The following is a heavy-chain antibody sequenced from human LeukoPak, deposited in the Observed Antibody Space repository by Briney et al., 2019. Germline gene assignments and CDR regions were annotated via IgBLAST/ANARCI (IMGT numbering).Heavy chain of an antibody. CDR1: GYTFTNYD. CDR2: MNPNSGNT. V-gene: IGHV1-8*01. D-gene: IGHD6-19*01. CDR3: ARPPRSSDWYLNCFDP. Sequence: ASVKVSCKASGYTFTNYDINWVRQATGQGLEWMGWMNPNSGNTGYAQKFQGRVTMTRNTSINTAYMELSSLRSDDTAVYYCARPPRSSDWYLNCFDPWGQGTLVTVSS. J-gene: IGHJ5*02.